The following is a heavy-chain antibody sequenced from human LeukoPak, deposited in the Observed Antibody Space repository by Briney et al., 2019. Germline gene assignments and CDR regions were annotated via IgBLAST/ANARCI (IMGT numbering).Heavy chain of an antibody. D-gene: IGHD5-18*01. CDR2: IYANGGT. V-gene: IGHV4-4*07. CDR1: GGSISGYY. J-gene: IGHJ1*01. Sequence: PSETLPLTCTVSGGSISGYYWNWIRQSAGKGLEWIGRIYANGGTNYNPSLRSRVSMSVDTSKNQFSLKLTSVTAADTAIYYCARDFTRNSYAVAEFFHPWGQGTLVSVSS. CDR3: ARDFTRNSYAVAEFFHP.